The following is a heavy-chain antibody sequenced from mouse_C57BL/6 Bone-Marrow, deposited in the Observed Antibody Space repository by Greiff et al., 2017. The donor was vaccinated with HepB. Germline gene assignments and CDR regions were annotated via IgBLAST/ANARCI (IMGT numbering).Heavy chain of an antibody. CDR3: TTLYYYGSSYGY. Sequence: QVQLKQSGAELVRPGASVTLSCKASGYTFTDYEMHWVKQTPVHGLEWIGAIDPETGGTAYNQKFKGKAILTADKSSSTAYMELRSLTSEDSAVYYCTTLYYYGSSYGYWGQGTTLTVSS. J-gene: IGHJ2*01. CDR1: GYTFTDYE. D-gene: IGHD1-1*01. CDR2: IDPETGGT. V-gene: IGHV1-15*01.